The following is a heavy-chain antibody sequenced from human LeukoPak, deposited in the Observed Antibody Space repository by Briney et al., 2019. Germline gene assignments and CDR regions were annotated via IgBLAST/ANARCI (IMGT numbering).Heavy chain of an antibody. D-gene: IGHD3-3*02. V-gene: IGHV4-39*07. Sequence: SETLSLTCTVSDDSIGSSSYYWGWIRQPPGKGLEWIGSMYYSGSTYYSPSLKSRVTISADTSRNQFSLKLNSVTAADTAVYYCARKLSGWFDPWGQGILVTVSS. CDR2: MYYSGST. J-gene: IGHJ5*02. CDR3: ARKLSGWFDP. CDR1: DDSIGSSSYY.